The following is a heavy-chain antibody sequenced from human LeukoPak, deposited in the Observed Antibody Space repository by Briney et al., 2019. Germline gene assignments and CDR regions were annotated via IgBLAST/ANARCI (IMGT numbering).Heavy chain of an antibody. CDR1: GFTFSSYG. V-gene: IGHV3-74*01. Sequence: GRSLRLSCAASGFTFSSYGMHWVRQAPGKGLVWVTRINTDGSTTSYADSVEGRFTISRDNAKDSLYLQMNSLRPEDTALYYCAKDNLRLYGDYLRGAFDYWGQGTLVTVSS. D-gene: IGHD4-17*01. CDR2: INTDGSTT. CDR3: AKDNLRLYGDYLRGAFDY. J-gene: IGHJ4*02.